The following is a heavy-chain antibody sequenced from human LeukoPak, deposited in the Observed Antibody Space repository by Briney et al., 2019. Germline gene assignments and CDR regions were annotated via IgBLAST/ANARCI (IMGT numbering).Heavy chain of an antibody. CDR2: INHSGST. J-gene: IGHJ5*02. CDR1: GGSFSGYY. Sequence: SETLSLTCAVYGGSFSGYYWSWIRQPPGKGLEWIGEINHSGSTNYNPSLKSRVTISVDTSKNQFSLKLSSVTAADTAVYYCARHPVIAVAGMNWFDPWGQGTLVTVSS. V-gene: IGHV4-34*01. D-gene: IGHD6-19*01. CDR3: ARHPVIAVAGMNWFDP.